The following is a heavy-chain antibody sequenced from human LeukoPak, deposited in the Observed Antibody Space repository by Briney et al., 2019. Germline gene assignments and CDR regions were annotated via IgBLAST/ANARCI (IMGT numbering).Heavy chain of an antibody. Sequence: SETLSLTCTVSGGSISSDYWSWIRQPPGKGLEWIGYIYYSGYTNYNPSLKSRVTIPVDTSKNHFSLKLTSGTAADTAVYYCARGGSLGVVGAFDIWGQGTMVTVSS. CDR3: ARGGSLGVVGAFDI. V-gene: IGHV4-59*08. CDR1: GGSISSDY. CDR2: IYYSGYT. J-gene: IGHJ3*02. D-gene: IGHD2-15*01.